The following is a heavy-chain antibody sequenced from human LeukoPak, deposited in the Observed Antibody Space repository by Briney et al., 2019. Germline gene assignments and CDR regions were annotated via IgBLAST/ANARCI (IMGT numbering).Heavy chain of an antibody. CDR1: GGTFISYA. V-gene: IGHV1-69*04. J-gene: IGHJ4*02. CDR3: ARDWYYYDSSGYQGSSGY. CDR2: IIPILGIA. Sequence: ASVKVSCKASGGTFISYAISWVRQAPGQGLEWMGRIIPILGIANYAQKFQGRVTITADKSTSTAYMELSSLRSEDTAVYYCARDWYYYDSSGYQGSSGYWGQGTLVTVSS. D-gene: IGHD3-22*01.